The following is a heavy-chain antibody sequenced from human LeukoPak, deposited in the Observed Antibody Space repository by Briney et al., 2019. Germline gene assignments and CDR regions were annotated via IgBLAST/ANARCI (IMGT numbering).Heavy chain of an antibody. Sequence: LVKVSCKASGGTFNSYAISWVRQAPGQGLEWMGRIIPILGIANYAQKFQGRVTITADKSTSTAYMELSSLRSEDTAVYYCARDRKDTAMDYWGQGTLVTVSS. CDR1: GGTFNSYA. D-gene: IGHD5-18*01. V-gene: IGHV1-69*04. J-gene: IGHJ4*02. CDR2: IIPILGIA. CDR3: ARDRKDTAMDY.